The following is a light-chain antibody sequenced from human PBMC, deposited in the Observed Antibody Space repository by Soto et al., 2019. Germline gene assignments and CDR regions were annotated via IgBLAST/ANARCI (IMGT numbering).Light chain of an antibody. CDR1: QSISIW. V-gene: IGKV1-5*03. Sequence: DIQMAQSPSTLSASVGDRVTITCRASQSISIWLAWYQQRPGKAPKLLIYKASSLESGVPSRFSGSGSGTEFTLTISSLQPDDFATYYCQQYNSYSGTFGQGTKVDIK. CDR3: QQYNSYSGT. CDR2: KAS. J-gene: IGKJ1*01.